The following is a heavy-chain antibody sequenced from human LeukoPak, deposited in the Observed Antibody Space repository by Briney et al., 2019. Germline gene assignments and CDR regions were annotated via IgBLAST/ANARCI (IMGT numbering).Heavy chain of an antibody. CDR1: GYTFTSYA. J-gene: IGHJ4*02. CDR3: AREPPRYCSSTSCRNDSDY. CDR2: INVGNGNT. Sequence: GASVTVSCMASGYTFTSYAMHWVRQAPGQRLEGMGWINVGNGNTKYSQKFQGRVTITRDTSASTAYMELSSLRSEDTAVYYCAREPPRYCSSTSCRNDSDYWGKRTLVTVSS. D-gene: IGHD2-2*01. V-gene: IGHV1-3*01.